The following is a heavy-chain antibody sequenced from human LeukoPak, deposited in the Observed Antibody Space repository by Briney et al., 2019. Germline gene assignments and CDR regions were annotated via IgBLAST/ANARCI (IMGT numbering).Heavy chain of an antibody. J-gene: IGHJ6*02. V-gene: IGHV3-74*01. Sequence: GGSLRLSCAASGFTFSSYWMHWVRQAPGKGLVWVSRINSDGSSTSYADSVKGRFTISRDNAKNTLYLQMNSLRAEDTAVYYCARDSRVLYGSGTMDVWGQGTTVTVSS. CDR3: ARDSRVLYGSGTMDV. CDR2: INSDGSST. D-gene: IGHD3-10*01. CDR1: GFTFSSYW.